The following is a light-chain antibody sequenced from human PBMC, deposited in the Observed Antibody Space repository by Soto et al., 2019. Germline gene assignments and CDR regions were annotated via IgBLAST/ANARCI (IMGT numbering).Light chain of an antibody. J-gene: IGKJ2*01. CDR2: GAS. Sequence: EIVMTQSPATLSLFPGDRATLSCRASQSISRNLAWYQQKPDQAPRLLIYGASTRATGIPARFSASGSGTDFTLNISSLQSEDFAVYYCQHYDNWPPYTFGQGTKLEIK. V-gene: IGKV3-15*01. CDR1: QSISRN. CDR3: QHYDNWPPYT.